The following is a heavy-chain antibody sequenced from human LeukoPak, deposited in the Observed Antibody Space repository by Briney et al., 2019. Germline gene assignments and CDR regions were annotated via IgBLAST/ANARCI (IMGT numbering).Heavy chain of an antibody. J-gene: IGHJ5*02. D-gene: IGHD2-2*01. V-gene: IGHV3-23*01. CDR1: GFTFSSYA. CDR3: ATRVGYCSSTSCSIWFDP. CDR2: ISGSGGST. Sequence: GGSLRLSCAASGFTFSSYAMSWVRQAPGKGLEWVSAISGSGGSTYYADSVKGRFTISRDNPKNTLYLQMNSLRAEDTAVYYCATRVGYCSSTSCSIWFDPWGQGTLVTVSS.